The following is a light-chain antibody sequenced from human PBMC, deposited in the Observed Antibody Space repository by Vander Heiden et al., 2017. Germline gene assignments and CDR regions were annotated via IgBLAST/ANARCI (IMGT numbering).Light chain of an antibody. CDR2: DVS. J-gene: IGLJ2*01. V-gene: IGLV2-14*03. CDR3: SSYTSSSIYVV. CDR1: SSDVGGYNY. Sequence: QSALTQPASVSGSPGQSITISCTGTSSDVGGYNYVSWYQQHPGKAPKLMSYDVSNRPSGVSNRFSGSKSGNTASLTISGLQAEDEADDYCSSYTSSSIYVVFGGGTKLTVL.